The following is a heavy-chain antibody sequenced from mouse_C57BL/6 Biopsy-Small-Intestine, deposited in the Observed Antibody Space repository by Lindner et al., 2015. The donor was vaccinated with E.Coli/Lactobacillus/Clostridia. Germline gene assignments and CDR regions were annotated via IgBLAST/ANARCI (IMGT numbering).Heavy chain of an antibody. V-gene: IGHV1-63*01. CDR1: GYTFTNYW. Sequence: LQESGAELVRPGTSVKMSCKASGYTFTNYWIGWAKQRPGHGLEWIGDIYPGGGYTNYNEKFKGKATLTADKSSSTAYMQFSSLTSEDSAIYYCARYDYDVGAYWGQGTLVTVSA. D-gene: IGHD2-4*01. J-gene: IGHJ3*01. CDR3: ARYDYDVGAY. CDR2: IYPGGGYT.